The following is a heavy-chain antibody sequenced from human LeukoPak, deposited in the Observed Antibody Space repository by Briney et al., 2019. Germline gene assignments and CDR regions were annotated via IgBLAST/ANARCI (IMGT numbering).Heavy chain of an antibody. J-gene: IGHJ4*02. Sequence: GESLKISCKGSGYSFTSYWIGWVRQMPGKGLEWMGIICPGDSHTRYSPSFQGQVTISADKSISTAYLQWSSLKASDTAMYYCALLQGGSGWYTGYFDYWGQGTLVTVSS. CDR2: ICPGDSHT. V-gene: IGHV5-51*01. CDR1: GYSFTSYW. D-gene: IGHD6-19*01. CDR3: ALLQGGSGWYTGYFDY.